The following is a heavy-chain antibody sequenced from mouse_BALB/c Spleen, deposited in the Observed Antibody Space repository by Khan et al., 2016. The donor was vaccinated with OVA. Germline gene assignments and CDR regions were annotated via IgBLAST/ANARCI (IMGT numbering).Heavy chain of an antibody. Sequence: QVQLKESGPGLVQPSQSLSITCTVSGFSLTTYGVHWVRQSPGKGLEWLGVIWSGGSTDYNAAFISRLSISKDSSKSQVFFKMNSLEVNDTTIYYSARNYDYDEGLAYWGQGTLVTVSA. CDR2: IWSGGST. J-gene: IGHJ3*01. D-gene: IGHD2-4*01. CDR3: ARNYDYDEGLAY. CDR1: GFSLTTYG. V-gene: IGHV2-2*02.